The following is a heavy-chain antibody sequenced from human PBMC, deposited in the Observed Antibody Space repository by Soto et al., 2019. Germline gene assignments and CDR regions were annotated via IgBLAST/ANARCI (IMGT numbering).Heavy chain of an antibody. J-gene: IGHJ6*02. CDR1: GDTFSSYA. V-gene: IGHV1-69*13. CDR2: IIPTFGKT. Sequence: GASVKVSCKASGDTFSSYAISWVRQAPGKGLEWMGEIIPTFGKTNYAQKFQGRLTISADDSTSTVYMELSSLVSEDTAVYYCARDPLSSFAMDVWGQGTTVTVSS. D-gene: IGHD3-10*02. CDR3: ARDPLSSFAMDV.